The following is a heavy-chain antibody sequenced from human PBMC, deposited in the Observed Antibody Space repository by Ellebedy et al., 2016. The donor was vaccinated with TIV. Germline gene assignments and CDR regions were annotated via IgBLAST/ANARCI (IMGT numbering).Heavy chain of an antibody. CDR1: GFTFSSSW. J-gene: IGHJ4*02. CDR3: ARDNY. V-gene: IGHV3-7*03. Sequence: GESLKISCAASGFTFSSSWMTWVRQAPGKGLEWVANIKQDGSDKFYVDSVKGRFTISRDNAKNSLYLQMNSLRGEDTAVYYCARDNYWGQGTLVTVSS. CDR2: IKQDGSDK.